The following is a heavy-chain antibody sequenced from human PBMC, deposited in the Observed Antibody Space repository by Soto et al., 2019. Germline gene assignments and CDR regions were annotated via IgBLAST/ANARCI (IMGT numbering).Heavy chain of an antibody. CDR2: IIPILGIA. CDR1: GGTFSSYT. V-gene: IGHV1-69*02. J-gene: IGHJ6*03. D-gene: IGHD2-2*01. CDR3: TRGVVVPAADYMDV. Sequence: QVQLVQSGAEVKKPGSSVKVSCKASGGTFSSYTISWVRQAPGQGLEWMGRIIPILGIANYAQKFQGRVTITADKSTSTAYMELSSLRSEDTAVYYSTRGVVVPAADYMDVWGKGTTVTVSS.